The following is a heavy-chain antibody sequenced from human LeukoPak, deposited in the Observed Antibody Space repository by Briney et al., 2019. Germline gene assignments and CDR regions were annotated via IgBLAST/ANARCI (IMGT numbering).Heavy chain of an antibody. CDR1: GYTFTSYG. CDR2: ISAYNGNT. CDR3: ARVGGTMVRGVTYYFNY. Sequence: EASVKVSCKASGYTFTSYGISWVRRAPGQGLEWMGWISAYNGNTNYAQKLQGRVTMTTDTSTSTAYMELRSLRSDDTAVYYCARVGGTMVRGVTYYFNYWGQGTLVTVSS. D-gene: IGHD3-10*01. V-gene: IGHV1-18*01. J-gene: IGHJ4*02.